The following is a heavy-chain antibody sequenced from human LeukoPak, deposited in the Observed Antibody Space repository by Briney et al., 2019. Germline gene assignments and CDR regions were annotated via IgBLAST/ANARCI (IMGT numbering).Heavy chain of an antibody. J-gene: IGHJ6*02. Sequence: GSSVKDSCKSSVYTFTGYYMHWVRQAPGQGVAGMGWINPNSGVTNYAQKFQGRDTMNRDTSISTAYMELSRLRSDDTAVYYCAREDYGDYGTPYYYYGMDVWGQGTTVTVSS. V-gene: IGHV1-2*02. CDR1: VYTFTGYY. CDR3: AREDYGDYGTPYYYYGMDV. CDR2: INPNSGVT. D-gene: IGHD4-17*01.